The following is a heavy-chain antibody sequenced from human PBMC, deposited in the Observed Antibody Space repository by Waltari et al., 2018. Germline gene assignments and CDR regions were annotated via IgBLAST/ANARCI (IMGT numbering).Heavy chain of an antibody. CDR1: GFTFSSYA. V-gene: IGHV3-23*01. CDR2: ISGSGGST. Sequence: EVQLLESGGGLVQPGGSLRLSCAASGFTFSSYAMSWVRQAPGKGLEWVSAISGSGGSTYYADSVKGRFTISRDNSKNTLYLQMNSLRAEDTAVYYCAKDLPSERAAALDFDYWGQGTLVTVSS. J-gene: IGHJ4*02. CDR3: AKDLPSERAAALDFDY. D-gene: IGHD6-13*01.